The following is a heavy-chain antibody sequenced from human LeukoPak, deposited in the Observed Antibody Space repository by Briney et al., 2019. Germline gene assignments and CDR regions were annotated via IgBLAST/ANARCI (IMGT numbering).Heavy chain of an antibody. CDR2: IYRTGET. J-gene: IGHJ4*02. Sequence: SETLSLTCAVSGYSISSGYYWGWIRQPPGKGLEWIGSIYRTGETHYNPSLKSRLTMSVDTSQNQFSLKLNSLTAADTAVYYCARGRSGYGGNSGIASCDYWGQGTLVTVSS. V-gene: IGHV4-38-2*01. D-gene: IGHD4-23*01. CDR3: ARGRSGYGGNSGIASCDY. CDR1: GYSISSGYY.